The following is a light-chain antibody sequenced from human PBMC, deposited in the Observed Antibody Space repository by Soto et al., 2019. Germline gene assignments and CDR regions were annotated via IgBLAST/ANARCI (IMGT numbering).Light chain of an antibody. V-gene: IGKV3-15*01. CDR3: QQYNNWPPWIT. Sequence: EIVMTQSPATLSVSPGDRATLSCRASQRVGSNLAWYQQKAGQAPRLHIYDVSTRATGDPVRFGGSGSGTEFTLTISSLQSEDFAVYYCQQYNNWPPWITFGQGTRLEIK. J-gene: IGKJ5*01. CDR1: QRVGSN. CDR2: DVS.